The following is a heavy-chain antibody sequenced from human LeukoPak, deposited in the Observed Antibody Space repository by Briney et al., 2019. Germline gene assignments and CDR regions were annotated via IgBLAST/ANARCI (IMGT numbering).Heavy chain of an antibody. CDR1: GGSFSGYY. V-gene: IGHV4-34*01. D-gene: IGHD2-2*01. J-gene: IGHJ4*02. Sequence: PSETLSLTCAVYGGSFSGYYWSWIRQPPGKGLEWIGEINHSGSTNYNPSLKSRVTISVDTSKNQLSLRRSSVTAPDTAVYYCARRGGDPLPIVVPAAINFAYWGQGTLVTVSS. CDR3: ARRGGDPLPIVVPAAINFAY. CDR2: INHSGST.